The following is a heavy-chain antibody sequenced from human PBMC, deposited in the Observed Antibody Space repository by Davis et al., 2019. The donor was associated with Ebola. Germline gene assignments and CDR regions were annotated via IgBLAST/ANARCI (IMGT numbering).Heavy chain of an antibody. J-gene: IGHJ5*02. Sequence: AASVKVSCKVSGSTLTDLSIHWVRQAPGKGLEWMGGFDPEDVKTIYAQNFQGRVTMTEDPSTETAYMELSSLRSEDTAVYYCARGSLPDYDFWSGYIFDPWGQGTLVTVSS. CDR2: FDPEDVKT. CDR3: ARGSLPDYDFWSGYIFDP. D-gene: IGHD3-3*01. CDR1: GSTLTDLS. V-gene: IGHV1-24*01.